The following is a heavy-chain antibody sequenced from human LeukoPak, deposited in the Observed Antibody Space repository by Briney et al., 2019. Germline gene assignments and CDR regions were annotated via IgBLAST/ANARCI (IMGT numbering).Heavy chain of an antibody. Sequence: GRSLRLSCAASGFTFSSYGMHWVRQAPGKGLEWVATISYDGSNEYYAESVKGRFTISRDNAKNSLYLQMNSLRAEDTAVYYCARDTTITTALDYWGQGTLVTVSS. CDR2: ISYDGSNE. D-gene: IGHD2/OR15-2a*01. J-gene: IGHJ4*02. CDR1: GFTFSSYG. CDR3: ARDTTITTALDY. V-gene: IGHV3-30*03.